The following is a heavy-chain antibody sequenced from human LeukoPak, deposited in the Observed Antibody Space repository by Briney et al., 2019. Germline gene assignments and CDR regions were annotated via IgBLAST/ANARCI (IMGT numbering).Heavy chain of an antibody. D-gene: IGHD3-3*01. Sequence: GGSLRLSCAASGFTFSSYWMSWVRQAPGKGLEWVANIKQDGSEKYYVDSVKGRFTISRDNAKNSLYLQMNSLRAEDTAVYYCARDRGPTQPYYDFWSGYYEELDYWGQGTLVTVSS. CDR3: ARDRGPTQPYYDFWSGYYEELDY. J-gene: IGHJ4*02. CDR1: GFTFSSYW. CDR2: IKQDGSEK. V-gene: IGHV3-7*03.